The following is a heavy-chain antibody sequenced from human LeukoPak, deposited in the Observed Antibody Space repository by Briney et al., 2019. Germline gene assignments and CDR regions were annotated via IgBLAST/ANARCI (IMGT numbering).Heavy chain of an antibody. Sequence: SETLSLTCTVSGGSISSSYWSWIRQPPGKGLEWIGYIYYSGSTNYNPSLKSRVTISVDRSKNQFSLKLTYVAAADTAVYYCARDQVEAGGTWFDPWGQGTLATVLS. D-gene: IGHD1-26*01. J-gene: IGHJ5*02. CDR3: ARDQVEAGGTWFDP. CDR1: GGSISSSY. CDR2: IYYSGST. V-gene: IGHV4-59*01.